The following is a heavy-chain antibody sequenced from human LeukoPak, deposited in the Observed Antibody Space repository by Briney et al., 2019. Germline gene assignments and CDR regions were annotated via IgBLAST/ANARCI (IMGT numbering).Heavy chain of an antibody. CDR1: GYSFTSYW. CDR2: IYFGDSDS. D-gene: IGHD3-22*01. V-gene: IGHV5-51*01. Sequence: GESLKISCKGSGYSFTSYWIGWVRQMPGKGLEWMGTIYFGDSDSRFSPSFQGQVTFSADKSISTAYLQWSSLKASDTAMYYCASSSGYYSYYFDDWGQGTLVTVSS. CDR3: ASSSGYYSYYFDD. J-gene: IGHJ4*02.